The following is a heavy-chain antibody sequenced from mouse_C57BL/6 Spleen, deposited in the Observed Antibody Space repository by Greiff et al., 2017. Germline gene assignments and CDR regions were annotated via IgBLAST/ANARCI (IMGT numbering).Heavy chain of an antibody. CDR1: GYTFTDYY. CDR2: INPNNGGT. CDR3: ARFPGYFDY. V-gene: IGHV1-26*01. Sequence: VQLQQSGPELVKPGASVKISCKASGYTFTDYYMNWVKQSHGKSLEWIGDINPNNGGTSYNQKFKGKATLTVDKSSSTAYMELRSLTSEDSAVYYGARFPGYFDYWGQGTTLTVSS. J-gene: IGHJ2*01.